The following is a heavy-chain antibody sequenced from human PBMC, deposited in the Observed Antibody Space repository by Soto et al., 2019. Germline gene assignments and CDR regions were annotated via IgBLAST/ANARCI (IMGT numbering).Heavy chain of an antibody. J-gene: IGHJ1*01. CDR3: DREMKQLVQEGFLQH. D-gene: IGHD6-13*01. CDR2: ISTGSSYI. V-gene: IGHV3-21*01. CDR1: GFTFSSYT. Sequence: PGGSLRLSCAASGFTFSSYTMHWVRQAPGKGLEWASSISTGSSYIYYADSLKGRFTISRDNAGNSLYLQMNSLRAEDTAVYYCDREMKQLVQEGFLQHWGQGTLVTVSS.